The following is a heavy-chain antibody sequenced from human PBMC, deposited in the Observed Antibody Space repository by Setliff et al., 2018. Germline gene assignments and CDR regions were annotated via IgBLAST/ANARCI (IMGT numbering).Heavy chain of an antibody. Sequence: GASVKVSCKASGYTFTDYYIHWVRQAPGQGLEWMGWINPDSGRTNYAQKFQGRVTMTSDSSFSTAYVELSGLRSDDTAVYYCARAKGTGWPGYWGQGNLVTVSS. CDR1: GYTFTDYY. CDR2: INPDSGRT. CDR3: ARAKGTGWPGY. V-gene: IGHV1-2*02. J-gene: IGHJ4*02. D-gene: IGHD6-19*01.